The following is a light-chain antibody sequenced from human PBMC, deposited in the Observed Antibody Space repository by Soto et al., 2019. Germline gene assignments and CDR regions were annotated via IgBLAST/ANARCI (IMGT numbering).Light chain of an antibody. V-gene: IGLV1-44*01. Sequence: QSVLTQPPSVSGTPGQRVTISCSGSSSNIGSHLVNWYQQVPGTAPRLLIYTNNQRPSGVHDRFSESKSGTSASLAISGLQSEDEAHYYCATWDASLQSWVFGGGTKLPVL. CDR1: SSNIGSHL. CDR2: TNN. J-gene: IGLJ3*02. CDR3: ATWDASLQSWV.